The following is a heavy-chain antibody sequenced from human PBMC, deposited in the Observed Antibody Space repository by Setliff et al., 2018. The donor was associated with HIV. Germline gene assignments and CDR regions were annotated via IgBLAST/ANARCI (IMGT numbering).Heavy chain of an antibody. V-gene: IGHV1-69*05. CDR1: GGTFSSYA. CDR3: ARDFGGYCSSMSCPGLFDP. D-gene: IGHD2-2*01. J-gene: IGHJ5*02. Sequence: ASVKVSCKASGGTFSSYAISWVRQAPGQGLEWMGGIIPISGTVNYAQKFWGRVTITTHESTSTAYMELSSLRSEDTAVYYCARDFGGYCSSMSCPGLFDPWGQGTLVTV. CDR2: IIPISGTV.